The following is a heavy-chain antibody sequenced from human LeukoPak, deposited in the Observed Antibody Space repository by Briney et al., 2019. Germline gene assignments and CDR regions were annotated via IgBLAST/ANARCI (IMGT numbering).Heavy chain of an antibody. V-gene: IGHV3-48*02. CDR1: GFTFSSYS. CDR2: ISSSSSTI. Sequence: GGSLRLSCAASGFTFSSYSMNWVRQAPGTGLEWVSYISSSSSTIYYADSVKGRFTISRDNAKNSLYLQMNSLRDEDTAVYYCARAGDYYDRRYFDYWGQGTLVTVSS. D-gene: IGHD3-22*01. CDR3: ARAGDYYDRRYFDY. J-gene: IGHJ4*02.